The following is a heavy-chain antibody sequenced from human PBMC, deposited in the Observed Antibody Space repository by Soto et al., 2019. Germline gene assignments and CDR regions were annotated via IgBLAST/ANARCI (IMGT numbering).Heavy chain of an antibody. D-gene: IGHD4-17*01. CDR2: ISSSSSYI. J-gene: IGHJ4*02. Sequence: EVQLVESGGGLVKPGGSLRLSCAASGFTFSSYSMNWVRQAPGKGLEWVSSISSSSSYIYYADSVKGRFTISRDNAKNSLDLQMNSLRAEDTAVYYCARARGDYAFDYWGQGTLVTVSS. V-gene: IGHV3-21*01. CDR1: GFTFSSYS. CDR3: ARARGDYAFDY.